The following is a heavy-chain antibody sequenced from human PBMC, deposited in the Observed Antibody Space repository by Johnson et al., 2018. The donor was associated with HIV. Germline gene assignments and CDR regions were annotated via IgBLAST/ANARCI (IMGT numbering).Heavy chain of an antibody. CDR2: INVDGLER. CDR3: ARAHLIFPKNAFDI. CDR1: GFTFSSFW. Sequence: VQLVESGGGLVQPGGSLRLSCAASGFTFSSFWMTWVRQAPGKGLEWVANINVDGLERYYVDSVKGRFTISRDNVNNSVFLVLNSLRVEDTAVYFCARAHLIFPKNAFDIWGQGTMVTVSS. V-gene: IGHV3-7*01. J-gene: IGHJ3*02. D-gene: IGHD2-8*01.